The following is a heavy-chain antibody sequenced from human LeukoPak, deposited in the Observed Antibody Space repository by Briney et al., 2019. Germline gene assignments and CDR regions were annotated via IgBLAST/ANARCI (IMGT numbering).Heavy chain of an antibody. CDR3: ARGGIQDAFDI. CDR2: IYYSGST. V-gene: IGHV4-31*03. J-gene: IGHJ3*02. CDR1: GGSISSGGYY. D-gene: IGHD5-18*01. Sequence: SETLSLTCTVSGGSISSGGYYWSCIRQHPGKGLEWIGYIYYSGSTYYNPSLKSRVTISVDTSKNQFSLKLSSVTAADTAVYYCARGGIQDAFDIWGQGTMVTVSS.